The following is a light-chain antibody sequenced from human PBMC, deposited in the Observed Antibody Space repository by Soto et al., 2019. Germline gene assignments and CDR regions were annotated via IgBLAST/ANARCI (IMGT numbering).Light chain of an antibody. V-gene: IGKV3-11*01. J-gene: IGKJ1*01. Sequence: EIVLTQSPATLSLSPGERATLSCRASQSINRHLAWYRQKPGQAPRLLIYDASNRATGIPARFSGSGSGTDFTLTISSLEPEDFATYFCQQSYSTPPWTFGQGTKVEIK. CDR2: DAS. CDR1: QSINRH. CDR3: QQSYSTPPWT.